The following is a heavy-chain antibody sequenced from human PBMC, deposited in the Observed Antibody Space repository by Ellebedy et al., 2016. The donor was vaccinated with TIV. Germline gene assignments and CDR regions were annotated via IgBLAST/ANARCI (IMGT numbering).Heavy chain of an antibody. J-gene: IGHJ6*02. Sequence: GESLKISCAASGFTVSSNYMSWVRQAPGKGLEWVSVIYSGGSTYYADSVKGRFTISRDNSKNTLYLQMNSLSAEDTAVYYCARDQEQLADSYYGMDVWGQGTTVTVSS. CDR3: ARDQEQLADSYYGMDV. CDR1: GFTVSSNY. V-gene: IGHV3-53*01. CDR2: IYSGGST. D-gene: IGHD6-13*01.